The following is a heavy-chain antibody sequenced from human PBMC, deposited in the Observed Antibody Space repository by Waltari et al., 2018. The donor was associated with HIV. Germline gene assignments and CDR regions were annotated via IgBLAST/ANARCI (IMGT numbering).Heavy chain of an antibody. D-gene: IGHD5-18*01. CDR1: GESFSGHH. Sequence: QVQLQQWGAGLLKSSETLSLTCAVYGESFSGHHWSWIRQTPGKGLEWIGEVDHSGNANYKPSLKSRVTIAVDTSKSQFSLKVTSVTAADTALYYCARGRRIQLWDQTRYVDSWGQGTLVTVSS. CDR2: VDHSGNA. J-gene: IGHJ4*02. V-gene: IGHV4-34*02. CDR3: ARGRRIQLWDQTRYVDS.